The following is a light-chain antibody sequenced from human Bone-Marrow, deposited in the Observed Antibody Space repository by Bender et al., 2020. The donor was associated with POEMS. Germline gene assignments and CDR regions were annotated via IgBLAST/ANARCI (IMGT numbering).Light chain of an antibody. Sequence: SYEVTQPPSVSVSPGQTASITCSGDDLGDKYVAWYQQKPGQSPVLVIYQDTKRPSGIPERFSGSNSGNTATLTISGTQAMDKANYYCQAWDTCSVIFGGGTKLTVL. V-gene: IGLV3-1*01. J-gene: IGLJ2*01. CDR2: QDT. CDR3: QAWDTCSVI. CDR1: DLGDKY.